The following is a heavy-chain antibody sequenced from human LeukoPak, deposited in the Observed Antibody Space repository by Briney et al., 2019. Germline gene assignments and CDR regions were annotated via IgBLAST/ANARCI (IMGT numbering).Heavy chain of an antibody. CDR2: IYYSGST. V-gene: IGHV4-59*01. Sequence: SETLSLTCTVSGGSISSYYWSWIRQPPGKGLEWIGYIYYSGSTNYNPSLKSRVTISVDTSKNQFPLKLSSVTAADTAVYYCARGPYVPDYYYYMDVWGKGTTVTVSS. D-gene: IGHD3-16*01. CDR3: ARGPYVPDYYYYMDV. CDR1: GGSISSYY. J-gene: IGHJ6*03.